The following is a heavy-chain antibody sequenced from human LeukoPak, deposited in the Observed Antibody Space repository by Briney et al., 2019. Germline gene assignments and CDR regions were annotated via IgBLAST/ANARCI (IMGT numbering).Heavy chain of an antibody. CDR2: ISYDGSNK. J-gene: IGHJ4*02. CDR1: GFTFSSYG. Sequence: PGGSLRLSCAASGFTFSSYGMHWVRQAPGKGLEWVAVISYDGSNKYYADSVKGRFTISRDNSKNTLYLQMNSLRAEDTAVYYCARDQFPILEWKWDLIGYWGQGTLVTVSS. V-gene: IGHV3-30*03. CDR3: ARDQFPILEWKWDLIGY. D-gene: IGHD3-3*01.